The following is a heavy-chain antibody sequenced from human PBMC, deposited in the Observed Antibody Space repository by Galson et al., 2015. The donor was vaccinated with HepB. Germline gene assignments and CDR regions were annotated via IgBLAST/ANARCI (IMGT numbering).Heavy chain of an antibody. Sequence: SLRLSCAASGFTFDEYTMHWVRQAPGKDLEWVSLITWDGASTYYVDSVKGRFTISRDNSKTSLYLQMNSLRTEDTALYCCARLNVRRGSYYYFGIDVWGHGTTVTVSS. J-gene: IGHJ6*02. CDR1: GFTFDEYT. D-gene: IGHD3-10*02. V-gene: IGHV3-43*01. CDR2: ITWDGAST. CDR3: ARLNVRRGSYYYFGIDV.